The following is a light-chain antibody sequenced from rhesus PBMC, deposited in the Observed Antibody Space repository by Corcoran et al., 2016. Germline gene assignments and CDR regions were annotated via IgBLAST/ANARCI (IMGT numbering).Light chain of an antibody. V-gene: IGKV7-13*01. J-gene: IGKJ1*01. Sequence: DIVLTQSPASLAVSPGQRATITCRASERVSVLGRNLIHWYQQKPDQPPKLRIYQTSNKNTGVPARFSGSGAGNGFTLTISPVDHDDAADYCYLQTSESPTFGQGTKVEIK. CDR1: ERVSVLGRNL. CDR2: QTS. CDR3: LQTSESPT.